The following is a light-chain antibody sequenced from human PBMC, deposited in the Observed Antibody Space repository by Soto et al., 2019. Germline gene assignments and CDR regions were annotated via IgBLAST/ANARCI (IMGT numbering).Light chain of an antibody. CDR2: SAS. Sequence: IGMTKSPAALSVSPGERATLSCRASQSVNTKLAWYQQKPGQPPRLLIYSASTRATGVPARFSCSGSGTDFTLTISSLQSEDVAVYYCHQYSNWPPWTFGPGTKVDI. V-gene: IGKV3-15*01. J-gene: IGKJ1*01. CDR3: HQYSNWPPWT. CDR1: QSVNTK.